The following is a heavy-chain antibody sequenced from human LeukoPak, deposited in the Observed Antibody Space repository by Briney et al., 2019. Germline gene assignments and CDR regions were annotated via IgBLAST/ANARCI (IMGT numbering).Heavy chain of an antibody. D-gene: IGHD3-22*01. CDR3: ARGGSFYYYYSSGYSEFSKRDAFDI. V-gene: IGHV4-4*07. CDR1: GGSISSYY. J-gene: IGHJ3*02. CDR2: IYTSGST. Sequence: PSETLSLTCTVSGGSISSYYWSWIRQPAGKGLEWIGRIYTSGSTNYNPSLKSRVTMSVDTSKNQFSLKLSSVTAADTAVYYCARGGSFYYYYSSGYSEFSKRDAFDIWGQGTMVTVSS.